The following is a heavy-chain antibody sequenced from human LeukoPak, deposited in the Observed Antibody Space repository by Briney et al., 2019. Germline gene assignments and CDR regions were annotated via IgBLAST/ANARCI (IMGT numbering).Heavy chain of an antibody. CDR1: GFTFSSYS. CDR3: ARVLRDYYFDF. J-gene: IGHJ4*02. V-gene: IGHV3-48*01. D-gene: IGHD3-9*01. Sequence: GGSLRLSCAASGFTFSSYSMNWVRQAPGKGLEWVSYISSSTSTKYYTDSVKGRFTISRYNAKNSLYLQMNSLRAEGTAVYYCARVLRDYYFDFWGQGTLVTVSS. CDR2: ISSSTSTK.